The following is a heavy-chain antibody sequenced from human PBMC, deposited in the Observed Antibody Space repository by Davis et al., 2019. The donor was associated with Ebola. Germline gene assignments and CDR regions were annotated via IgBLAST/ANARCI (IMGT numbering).Heavy chain of an antibody. CDR2: INHSGST. CDR3: ARGHSYGY. Sequence: MLSETLSLTCAVYGGSFSGYYWSWIRQPPGKGLEWIGEINHSGSTNYNPSLKSRVTISVDTSKNQFSLKLSSVTAADTAVYYCARGHSYGYWGQGALVTVSS. J-gene: IGHJ4*02. V-gene: IGHV4-34*01. D-gene: IGHD5-18*01. CDR1: GGSFSGYY.